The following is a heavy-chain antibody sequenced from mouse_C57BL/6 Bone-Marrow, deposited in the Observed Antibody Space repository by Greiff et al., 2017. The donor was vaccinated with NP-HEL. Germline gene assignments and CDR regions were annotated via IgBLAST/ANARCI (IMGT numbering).Heavy chain of an antibody. J-gene: IGHJ3*01. CDR3: ASSITKPVAY. D-gene: IGHD2-4*01. CDR2: IHPNSGST. V-gene: IGHV1-64*01. Sequence: VQLQQPGAELVKPGASVTLSCKASGYTFTRFFLHWVKQRPGQGLVWFGMIHPNSGSTKYNEKFKSNATLTVYKSTSTAYMQLSSLTSEDSSVYYCASSITKPVAYWGQGTLVTVSA. CDR1: GYTFTRFF.